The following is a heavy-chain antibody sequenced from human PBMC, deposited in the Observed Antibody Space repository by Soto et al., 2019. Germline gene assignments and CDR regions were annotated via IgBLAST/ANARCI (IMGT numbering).Heavy chain of an antibody. V-gene: IGHV4-34*01. CDR2: INHSGST. J-gene: IGHJ4*02. D-gene: IGHD3-10*01. Sequence: SETLSLTCAVYGGSFSGYYWSWIRQPPGKGLEWIGEINHSGSTNYNPSLKSRVTISVDTSKNQFSLKLSSVTAADTAVYYCAIVKGLLWFGAPFYYWGQGTLVPVAS. CDR3: AIVKGLLWFGAPFYY. CDR1: GGSFSGYY.